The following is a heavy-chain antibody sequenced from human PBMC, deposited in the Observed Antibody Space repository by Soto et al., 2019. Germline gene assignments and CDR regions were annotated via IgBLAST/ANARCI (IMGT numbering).Heavy chain of an antibody. CDR3: AMKYGMDV. V-gene: IGHV3-48*03. J-gene: IGHJ6*02. CDR1: GFTFSSYE. CDR2: ISRSGSTI. Sequence: GGSLRLSCAASGFTFSSYEMNWVRQAPGKGLEWVSYISRSGSTIYYTDSVKGRFTISRDNAKNSLYLQMNSLRAEETAVYYCAMKYGMDVWGQGTTVTVYS.